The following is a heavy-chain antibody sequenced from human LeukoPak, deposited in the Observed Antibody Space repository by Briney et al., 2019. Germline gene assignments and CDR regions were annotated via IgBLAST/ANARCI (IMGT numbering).Heavy chain of an antibody. CDR1: DYSIRSGYY. CDR2: IFHSGTT. D-gene: IGHD2-2*01. V-gene: IGHV4-38-2*02. Sequence: SETLSLTCTVSDYSIRSGYYWGWIRPPPGKGLEWIGSIFHSGTTYYNPSLKSRVTISVDTSKNQFSLRLSSVTAADTAVYYCARVADCSSDTSCYQFVDWFDPWGQGTLVTVSS. J-gene: IGHJ5*02. CDR3: ARVADCSSDTSCYQFVDWFDP.